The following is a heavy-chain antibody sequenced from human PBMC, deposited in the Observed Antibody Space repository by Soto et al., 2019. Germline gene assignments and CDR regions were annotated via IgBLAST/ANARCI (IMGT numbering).Heavy chain of an antibody. CDR2: IYYSGGT. CDR3: ASTQKWLAFDY. D-gene: IGHD6-19*01. J-gene: IGHJ4*02. CDR1: GGSISSYY. V-gene: IGHV4-59*01. Sequence: SEALSLTCTVSGGSISSYYWSWILQPPGKGLEWIGYIYYSGGTNYNPSLKSRVTISVDTSKNQFSLRLSSVTAADTAVYYCASTQKWLAFDYWGQGTLVTVS.